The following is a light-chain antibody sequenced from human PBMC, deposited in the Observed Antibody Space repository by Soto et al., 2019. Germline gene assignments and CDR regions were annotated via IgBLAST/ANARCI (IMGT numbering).Light chain of an antibody. J-gene: IGLJ1*01. CDR3: NSYTALSNRV. CDR1: SSNIGAYNY. V-gene: IGLV2-14*01. CDR2: EVT. Sequence: TQPPPVSGAPGESSTLSCTGTSSNIGAYNYVSWYQQHPGKAPQLLIYEVTNRPSGVSDRFSGSKSGNTASLTISGLQAEDEANYYCNSYTALSNRVFGTGTKV.